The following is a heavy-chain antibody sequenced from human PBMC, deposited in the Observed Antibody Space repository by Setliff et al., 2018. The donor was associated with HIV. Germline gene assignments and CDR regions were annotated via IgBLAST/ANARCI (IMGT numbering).Heavy chain of an antibody. D-gene: IGHD2-2*01. CDR3: ARAQLPPTYIDV. CDR2: ITHSGST. Sequence: PSETLSLTCAVYTGSFSGYYWSWIRQPPGKGLEWIGMITHSGSTNYNPSLKSRVTISVDTSKNHFSLKLTSVTAADTAVYYCARAQLPPTYIDVWGKGTTVTAP. CDR1: TGSFSGYY. J-gene: IGHJ6*03. V-gene: IGHV4-34*01.